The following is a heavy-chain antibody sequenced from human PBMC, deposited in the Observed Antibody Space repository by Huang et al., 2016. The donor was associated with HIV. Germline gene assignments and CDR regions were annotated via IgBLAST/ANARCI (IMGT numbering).Heavy chain of an antibody. J-gene: IGHJ4*02. CDR1: GYTFTTYS. CDR3: ARYRLTGTFLDS. Sequence: QVQLVQSGSELRKPGASVKVSCKASGYTFTTYSLIWVRQAPGQGLEWMGWINNKTGKPTYAQGLTGRFVFSLDTTVSTAYLQISSLKTDDTAKYFCARYRLTGTFLDSWGQGTQVTVSS. CDR2: INNKTGKP. D-gene: IGHD3-9*01. V-gene: IGHV7-4-1*02.